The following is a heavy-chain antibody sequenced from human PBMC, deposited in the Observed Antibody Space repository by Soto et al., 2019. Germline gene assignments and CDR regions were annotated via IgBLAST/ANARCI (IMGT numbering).Heavy chain of an antibody. V-gene: IGHV3-30*18. CDR1: GFTFSTYG. J-gene: IGHJ4*02. CDR3: AKGFSYSVIDY. D-gene: IGHD5-18*01. CDR2: ISYDGSNK. Sequence: QVQLVESGGGVVQPGRSLRLSCAASGFTFSTYGMHWVRQAPGKGLEWVAVISYDGSNKYYADSVKGRFTISRDNSKNKLYLQMSSLRAEDTAVYYCAKGFSYSVIDYWGQGTLVNVSS.